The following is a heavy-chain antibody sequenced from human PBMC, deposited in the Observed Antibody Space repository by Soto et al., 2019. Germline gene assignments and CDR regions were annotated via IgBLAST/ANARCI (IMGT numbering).Heavy chain of an antibody. J-gene: IGHJ4*02. V-gene: IGHV4-31*03. D-gene: IGHD6-6*01. CDR2: IYYSGST. Sequence: PSETLSLTCTVSCGSISSGGYYWSWIRQHPGKGLEWIGYIYYSGSTYYNPSLKSRVTISVDTSKNQFSLKLSSVTAADTAVYYCARDRGAARPIYDYWGQGTLVTVSS. CDR3: ARDRGAARPIYDY. CDR1: CGSISSGGYY.